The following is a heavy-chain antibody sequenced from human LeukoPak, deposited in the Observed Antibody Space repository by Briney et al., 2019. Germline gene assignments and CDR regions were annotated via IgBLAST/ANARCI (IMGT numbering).Heavy chain of an antibody. D-gene: IGHD3-16*02. CDR3: ARDSGLGGAATFGGVIARGSAFDI. CDR2: IIPIFGTA. CDR1: GGTFSSYA. J-gene: IGHJ3*02. Sequence: VASVKVSCKASGGTFSSYAISWVRQAPGQGLEWMGGIIPIFGTANYAQKFQGRVTTTTDESTSTAYMELSSLRSEDTAVYYCARDSGLGGAATFGGVIARGSAFDIWGQGTMVTVSS. V-gene: IGHV1-69*05.